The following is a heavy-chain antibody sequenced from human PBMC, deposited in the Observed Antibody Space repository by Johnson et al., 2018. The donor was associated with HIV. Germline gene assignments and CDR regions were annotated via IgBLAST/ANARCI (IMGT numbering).Heavy chain of an antibody. V-gene: IGHV3-30*04. CDR3: ARENWGQRMNAFDI. J-gene: IGHJ3*02. CDR1: GFTFSSYA. Sequence: QVQLVESGGGVVRPGGSLRLSCAASGFTFSSYAMYWVRQAPGKGLEWVAVISYDGSNKYYADSVKGRFTIARDNSKNTLYLQMNSLRAEDTAVYYCARENWGQRMNAFDIWGQGTMVTVSS. CDR2: ISYDGSNK. D-gene: IGHD7-27*01.